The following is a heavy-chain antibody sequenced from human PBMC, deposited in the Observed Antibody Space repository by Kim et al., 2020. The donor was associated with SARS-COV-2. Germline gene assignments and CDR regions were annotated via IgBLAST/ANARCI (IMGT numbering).Heavy chain of an antibody. Sequence: SETLSLTCTVSGGSISSYYWSWIRQPPGKGLEWIGYIYYSGSTNYNPSLKSRVTISVDTSKNQFSMKLSSVTAADTAVYYCARDLSSGWVYFDYWGQGTLVTVSS. CDR3: ARDLSSGWVYFDY. CDR1: GGSISSYY. CDR2: IYYSGST. V-gene: IGHV4-59*01. D-gene: IGHD6-19*01. J-gene: IGHJ4*02.